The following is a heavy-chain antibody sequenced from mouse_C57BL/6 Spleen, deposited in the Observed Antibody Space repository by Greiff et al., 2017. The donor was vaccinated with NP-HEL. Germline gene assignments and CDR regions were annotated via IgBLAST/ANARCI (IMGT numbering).Heavy chain of an antibody. V-gene: IGHV1-80*01. J-gene: IGHJ3*01. CDR1: GYAFSSYW. CDR3: ARSGSSPWFAY. D-gene: IGHD1-1*01. Sequence: VQLQQSGAELVKPGASVKISCKASGYAFSSYWMNWVKQRPGKGLEWIGQIYSGDGDTNYNGKFKGKATLTADKSSSTAYMQLSSLTSEDSAVYFCARSGSSPWFAYWGQGTLVTVSA. CDR2: IYSGDGDT.